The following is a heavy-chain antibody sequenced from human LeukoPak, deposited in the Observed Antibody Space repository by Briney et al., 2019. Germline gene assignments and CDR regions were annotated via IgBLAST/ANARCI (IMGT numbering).Heavy chain of an antibody. Sequence: GGSLRLSCTASGFTFTSYSINWVRQAPGKGLEWVSSIDTVSSDIYYADSVRGRFTISRDNAKRSVYLQMNSLRAEDTAVYYCARLITARLKGSYHFDYWGLGTLVTVSS. CDR3: ARLITARLKGSYHFDY. CDR1: GFTFTSYS. J-gene: IGHJ4*02. CDR2: IDTVSSDI. V-gene: IGHV3-21*01. D-gene: IGHD6-6*01.